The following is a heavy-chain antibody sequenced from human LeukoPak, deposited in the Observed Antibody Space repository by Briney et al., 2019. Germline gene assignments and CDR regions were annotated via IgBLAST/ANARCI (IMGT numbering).Heavy chain of an antibody. J-gene: IGHJ4*02. CDR2: IYYSGST. CDR1: GGSISSGDYY. Sequence: ASQTLSLTCTVSGGSISSGDYYWSWIRQPPGKGLEWIGYIYYSGSTYYNPSLKSRVTISVDTSKNQFSLKLSSATAADTAVYYCARAEPSSSTTFDYWGQGTLVTVSS. D-gene: IGHD2-2*01. V-gene: IGHV4-30-4*08. CDR3: ARAEPSSSTTFDY.